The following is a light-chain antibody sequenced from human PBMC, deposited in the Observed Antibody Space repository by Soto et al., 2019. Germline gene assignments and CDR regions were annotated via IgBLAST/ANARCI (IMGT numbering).Light chain of an antibody. Sequence: EIVMTQSPATLSVSPGERATLSCRASQTVGTYLAWYQQKPGQAPRLLIYGASTRATGIPARFSGSGSGTEFTLTISSLQSEDFAVYYCHQYDSWPPWTFGQGTKVEIK. CDR3: HQYDSWPPWT. V-gene: IGKV3-15*01. CDR2: GAS. CDR1: QTVGTY. J-gene: IGKJ1*01.